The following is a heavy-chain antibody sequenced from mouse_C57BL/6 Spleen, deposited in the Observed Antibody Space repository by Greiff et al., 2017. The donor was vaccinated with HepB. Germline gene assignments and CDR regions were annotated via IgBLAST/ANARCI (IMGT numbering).Heavy chain of an antibody. J-gene: IGHJ4*01. CDR2: INPSNGGT. Sequence: QVQLQQPGTELVKPGASVKLSCKASGYTFTSYWMHWVKQRPGQGLEWIGNINPSNGGTNYNEKFKSKATLTVDKSSSTAYMQLSSLTSEDSAVYYCAVRDGGGGYDEDYYAMDYWGQGTSVTVSS. CDR3: AVRDGGGGYDEDYYAMDY. D-gene: IGHD2-2*01. V-gene: IGHV1-53*01. CDR1: GYTFTSYW.